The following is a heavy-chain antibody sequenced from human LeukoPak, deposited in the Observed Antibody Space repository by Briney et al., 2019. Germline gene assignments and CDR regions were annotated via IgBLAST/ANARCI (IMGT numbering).Heavy chain of an antibody. Sequence: SETLSLTCTVSGGSISSYYWSWIRQPPGKGLEWIGYISYSGSTYYNPSLKSRVTISVDTSKSQFSLKLSSVTAADTAVHYCARLGDSTSRLYYFDYWGQGTLVTVSS. CDR3: ARLGDSTSRLYYFDY. CDR1: GGSISSYY. CDR2: ISYSGST. V-gene: IGHV4-59*08. D-gene: IGHD6-6*01. J-gene: IGHJ4*02.